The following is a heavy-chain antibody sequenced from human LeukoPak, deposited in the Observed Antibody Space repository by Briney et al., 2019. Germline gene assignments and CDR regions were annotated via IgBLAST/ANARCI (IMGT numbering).Heavy chain of an antibody. CDR2: MNPNSGNT. CDR3: ARGSYYYDSSGVDY. Sequence: ASVKVSCKASGYTFTSYDINWVRQATGQGLEWMGWMNPNSGNTGYAQKFQGRVTMTRNTSISTAYKELSSLRSEDTAVYYCARGSYYYDSSGVDYWGQGTLVTVSS. V-gene: IGHV1-8*01. CDR1: GYTFTSYD. J-gene: IGHJ4*02. D-gene: IGHD3-22*01.